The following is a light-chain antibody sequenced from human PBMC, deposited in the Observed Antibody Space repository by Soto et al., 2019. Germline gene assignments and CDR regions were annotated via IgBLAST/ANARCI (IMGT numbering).Light chain of an antibody. J-gene: IGLJ2*01. Sequence: QSVLTQPASVSGSPGQSITISCTGTSSDGGGYNYVSWYQHYPGEAPKLLTYEVGNRTSGVSDRFSAFKSGNTAFLTISGLQTDDEADYYCSSYSDTSSVIFGGGTKVTVL. V-gene: IGLV2-14*01. CDR2: EVG. CDR3: SSYSDTSSVI. CDR1: SSDGGGYNY.